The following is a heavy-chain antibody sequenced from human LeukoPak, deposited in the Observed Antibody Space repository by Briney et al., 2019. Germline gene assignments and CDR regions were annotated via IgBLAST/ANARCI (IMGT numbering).Heavy chain of an antibody. J-gene: IGHJ4*02. D-gene: IGHD3-16*01. CDR1: GFMFIDYW. V-gene: IGHV3-7*01. Sequence: GGSLRLSCAASGFMFIDYWMSWVRQAPGKGLEWVANINQDGDEKYYVDSVKGRFTISRDNAKNSLYLQMNSLRAEDTAVYYCARAPLWYFDYWGQGTLVTVSS. CDR3: ARAPLWYFDY. CDR2: INQDGDEK.